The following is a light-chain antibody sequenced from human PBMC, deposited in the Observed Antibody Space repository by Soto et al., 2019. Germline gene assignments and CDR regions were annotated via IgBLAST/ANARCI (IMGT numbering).Light chain of an antibody. CDR1: QSVTSNY. V-gene: IGKV3-20*01. CDR2: GAS. Sequence: EIVLTQSPGTLSLSPGERATLSCRASQSVTSNYVTWYQHKPGQAPRLLIYGASSRATGIPDRFSGSGSGTDFTLTISRLEPEDFAVYYCHHYGNSPGTFGQGTRLDIK. CDR3: HHYGNSPGT. J-gene: IGKJ5*01.